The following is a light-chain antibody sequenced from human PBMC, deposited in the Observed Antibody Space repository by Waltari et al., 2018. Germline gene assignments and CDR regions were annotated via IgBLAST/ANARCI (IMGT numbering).Light chain of an antibody. CDR2: NAL. CDR3: LQRSNWPPT. J-gene: IGKJ4*01. Sequence: EIILTQSPATLSLSPGDRATLSCRASQSVRNSLSWYQQKPGQAPRPLIYNALTSDTGIPARFSGSGSGTDFTLTIGSLEPEDFAVYFCLQRSNWPPTFGGGTTVEI. V-gene: IGKV3-11*01. CDR1: QSVRNS.